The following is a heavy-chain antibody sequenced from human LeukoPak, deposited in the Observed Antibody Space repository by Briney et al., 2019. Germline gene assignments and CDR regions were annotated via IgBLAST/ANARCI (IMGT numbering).Heavy chain of an antibody. CDR2: IYYSGST. Sequence: PSETLSLTCTVSRGSISSYYWSWIRQPPGKGLEWIGYIYYSGSTNYNPSLKSRVTISVDTYKNQFSLKLSSVTAADTAVYYCARASSAYYDFWSGYPNWFDPWGQGTLVTVSS. V-gene: IGHV4-59*01. CDR3: ARASSAYYDFWSGYPNWFDP. CDR1: RGSISSYY. J-gene: IGHJ5*02. D-gene: IGHD3-3*01.